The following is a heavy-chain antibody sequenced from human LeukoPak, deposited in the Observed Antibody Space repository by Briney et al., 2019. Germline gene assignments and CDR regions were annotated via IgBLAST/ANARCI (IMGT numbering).Heavy chain of an antibody. J-gene: IGHJ4*02. CDR3: AKDRGRTWVQVAN. Sequence: GGSLRLSCIGTGFTFSSDAMGWVRQAPGKGLEWVSGISGSGCSTYYADSVKGRFTISRDNSKNTLYLQMNRLRVEDTAVYYCAKDRGRTWVQVANWGQGTLGTVSS. CDR1: GFTFSSDA. CDR2: ISGSGCST. D-gene: IGHD2-15*01. V-gene: IGHV3-23*01.